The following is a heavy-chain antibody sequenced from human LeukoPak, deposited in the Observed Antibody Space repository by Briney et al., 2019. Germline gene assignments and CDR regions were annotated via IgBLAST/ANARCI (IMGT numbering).Heavy chain of an antibody. J-gene: IGHJ5*02. CDR2: IIPIFGTA. Sequence: GSSVKVSCKASGGTFSRYAISWVRQAPGQGLEWMGGIIPIFGTANYAQKFQGRVTITADKSTSTAYMELSSLRSEDTAVYYCARHWGYCSSTSCYDSNWFDPWGQGTLVTVSS. V-gene: IGHV1-69*06. CDR1: GGTFSRYA. D-gene: IGHD2-2*01. CDR3: ARHWGYCSSTSCYDSNWFDP.